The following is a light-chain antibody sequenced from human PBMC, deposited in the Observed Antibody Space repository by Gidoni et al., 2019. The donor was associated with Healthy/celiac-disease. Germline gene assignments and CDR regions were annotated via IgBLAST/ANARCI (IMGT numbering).Light chain of an antibody. CDR1: QSVSSSY. CDR2: GAS. Sequence: EIVLTQSPGTLSLSPGERATPSCRASQSVSSSYLAWYQQKPGQAPRLLIYGASSRATGIPDRFSGSGSGTDFTLTISRLEPEDFAVYYCQQYGSSPFTFGPXTKVDIK. CDR3: QQYGSSPFT. V-gene: IGKV3-20*01. J-gene: IGKJ3*01.